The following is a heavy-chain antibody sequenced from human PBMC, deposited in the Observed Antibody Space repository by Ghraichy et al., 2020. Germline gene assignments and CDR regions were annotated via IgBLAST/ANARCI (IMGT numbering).Heavy chain of an antibody. D-gene: IGHD3-10*01. CDR2: ISYDGVTK. J-gene: IGHJ4*02. CDR1: GFAFRNFG. CDR3: AKSWDQWFAEPGPDY. Sequence: GGSLRLSCAASGFAFRNFGMHWVRQAPGEGLDWVAVISYDGVTKYYADSVKGRFTISRDNSKNTLFLQMSSLRAEDTAVYYCAKSWDQWFAEPGPDYWGQGALVTVSS. V-gene: IGHV3-30*18.